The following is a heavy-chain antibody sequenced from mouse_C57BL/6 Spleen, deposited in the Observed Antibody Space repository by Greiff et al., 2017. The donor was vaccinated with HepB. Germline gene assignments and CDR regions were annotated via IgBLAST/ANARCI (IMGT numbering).Heavy chain of an antibody. CDR2: IYPGSGST. V-gene: IGHV1-55*01. Sequence: QVQLQQPGAELVKPGASVKMSCKASGYTFTSYWITWVKQRPGQGLEWIGDIYPGSGSTNYNEKFKGKATLTVATSSSTAYMQLSSLTSEDSAVYYCARFELYAMDYWGQGTSVTVSS. CDR1: GYTFTSYW. J-gene: IGHJ4*01. CDR3: ARFELYAMDY.